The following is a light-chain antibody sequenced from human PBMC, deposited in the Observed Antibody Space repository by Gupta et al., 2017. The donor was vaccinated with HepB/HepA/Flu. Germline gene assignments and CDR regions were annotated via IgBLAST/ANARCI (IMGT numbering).Light chain of an antibody. V-gene: IGKV1-5*03. CDR2: KAS. J-gene: IGKJ4*01. CDR1: QIITNW. CDR3: KQNDRYPAVT. Sequence: DIQMTQSPSTRSASIGARVTITCRASQIITNWLAWYQQKPGKAPRLLIYKASTLESGVPSRFSGSGSGTEFTLTISRLQPDDFATYYCKQNDRYPAVTFGGGTKLEIK.